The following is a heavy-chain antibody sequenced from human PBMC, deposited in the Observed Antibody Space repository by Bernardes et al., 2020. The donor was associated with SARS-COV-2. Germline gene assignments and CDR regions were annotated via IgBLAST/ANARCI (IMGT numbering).Heavy chain of an antibody. Sequence: LSLTCTVSGDTINDFYWSWIRQPPGKGLEWIGYIFSSGSTTYNPSLKSRLTMSVDTSNNQFSLTLTSVTAADTALYYCARGGWSLDVWGQGALVVVSS. CDR2: IFSSGST. CDR3: ARGGWSLDV. V-gene: IGHV4-59*01. D-gene: IGHD2-15*01. CDR1: GDTINDFY. J-gene: IGHJ4*02.